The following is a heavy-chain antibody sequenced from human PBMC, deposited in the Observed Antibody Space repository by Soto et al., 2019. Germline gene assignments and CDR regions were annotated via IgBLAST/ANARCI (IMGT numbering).Heavy chain of an antibody. D-gene: IGHD1-26*01. Sequence: QVQLVESGGGAVQPGRSLRLSCAASGFTFNHFAMHWVRQAPGKGLDWVAVISYDGRRKSYADSVKGRFTISRDNSERTLDLQMNNLTSQDTGIYYCAREDSGHYFAYFDYWGQGSLVAVSS. V-gene: IGHV3-30*04. CDR1: GFTFNHFA. CDR2: ISYDGRRK. CDR3: AREDSGHYFAYFDY. J-gene: IGHJ4*02.